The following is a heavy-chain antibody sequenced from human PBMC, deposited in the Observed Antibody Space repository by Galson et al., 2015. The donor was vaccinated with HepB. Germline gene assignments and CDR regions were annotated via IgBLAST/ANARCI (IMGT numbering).Heavy chain of an antibody. CDR3: ARRAGN. Sequence: SETLSLTCAVYGGSFSGYYWSWIRQPPGKGLEWIGEINHSGSTNYNPSLKSRVTISVDTSKNQFSLKLSSVTAADTAVYYCARRAGNWGQGTLVTVSS. V-gene: IGHV4-34*01. CDR1: GGSFSGYY. CDR2: INHSGST. D-gene: IGHD6-19*01. J-gene: IGHJ4*02.